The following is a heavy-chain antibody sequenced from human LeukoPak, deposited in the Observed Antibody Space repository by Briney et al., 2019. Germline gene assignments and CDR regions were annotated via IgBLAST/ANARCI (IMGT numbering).Heavy chain of an antibody. CDR1: GGSIRSYY. J-gene: IGHJ4*02. V-gene: IGHV4-59*01. CDR3: ARGYCGGGTCYRTFFDQ. CDR2: ISDSGST. D-gene: IGHD2-15*01. Sequence: PSETLSLTCTVSGGSIRSYYWSWIRRPPGRGLEGIGYISDSGSTNYNSTLKSRVIISVDTSKNQFSLKLSSVTAADTAVYYCARGYCGGGTCYRTFFDQSGQGTLVTVSS.